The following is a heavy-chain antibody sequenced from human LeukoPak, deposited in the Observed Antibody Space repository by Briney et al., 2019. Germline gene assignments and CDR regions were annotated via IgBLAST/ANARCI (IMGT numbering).Heavy chain of an antibody. CDR1: GYTFTSYD. Sequence: ASVKVSCKASGYTFTSYDINWVRQAPGKGLEWMGGFDPEDGETIYAQKFQGRVTMTEDTSTDTAYMELSSLRSEDTAVYYCATARGDYGGNSAENAFDIWGQGTMVTVSS. V-gene: IGHV1-24*01. CDR3: ATARGDYGGNSAENAFDI. J-gene: IGHJ3*02. D-gene: IGHD4-23*01. CDR2: FDPEDGET.